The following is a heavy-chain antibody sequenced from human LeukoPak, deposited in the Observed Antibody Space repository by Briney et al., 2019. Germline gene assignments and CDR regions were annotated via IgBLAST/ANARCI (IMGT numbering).Heavy chain of an antibody. D-gene: IGHD3-22*01. J-gene: IGHJ4*02. CDR3: ARVSVSSGYPYYFDY. V-gene: IGHV4-31*03. CDR1: GGSISSGGYY. CDR2: IYYSGST. Sequence: PSQTLSLTCTVSGGSISSGGYYWSGIRQHPGKGLEWIGYIYYSGSTYYNPSLKSRVTISVDTSKNQFSLKLSSVTAADTAVYYCARVSVSSGYPYYFDYWGQGTLVTVSS.